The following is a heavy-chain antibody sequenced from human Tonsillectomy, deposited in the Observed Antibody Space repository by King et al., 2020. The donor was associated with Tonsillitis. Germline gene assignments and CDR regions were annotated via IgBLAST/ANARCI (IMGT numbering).Heavy chain of an antibody. J-gene: IGHJ3*02. V-gene: IGHV3-21*01. D-gene: IGHD3-22*01. CDR2: ASSSSRFI. Sequence: VQLVESGGGLVKPGGSLRVSCATSEFTFSDHDMNRFVQAPGKRLYWVSSASSSSRFIHYGDSLKGRLTVSGENPKNSLYLQMNSRRAEETAVYYCAKDKGAGYYDSSRGAFDIWGQGTMVTVSS. CDR1: EFTFSDHD. CDR3: AKDKGAGYYDSSRGAFDI.